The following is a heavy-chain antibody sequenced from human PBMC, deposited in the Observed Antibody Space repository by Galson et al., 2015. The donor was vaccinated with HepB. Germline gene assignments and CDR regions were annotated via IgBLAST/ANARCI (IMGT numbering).Heavy chain of an antibody. CDR2: IGGSGSFT. CDR3: ARGYYDTSGYHKAQPDYYYGMDV. CDR1: GFTFSDYH. J-gene: IGHJ6*02. Sequence: SLRLSCAASGFTFSDYHMSWIRQAPGEGLEWVSYIGGSGSFTNYADFVMGRFTIPRDNPKNSVYLQMNSLRAEDTAVYYCARGYYDTSGYHKAQPDYYYGMDVWGQGTTVIVSS. D-gene: IGHD3-22*01. V-gene: IGHV3-11*05.